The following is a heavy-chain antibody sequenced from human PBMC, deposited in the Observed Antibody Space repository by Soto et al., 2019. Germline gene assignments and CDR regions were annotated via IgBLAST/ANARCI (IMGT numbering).Heavy chain of an antibody. CDR3: ARAGYTYGNDF. Sequence: GGSLRLSCAASGFTFTTYVMHWVRQAPGKGLVWVSRIKGDGSVTNYADSVKGRFTISRDNAKNTLYLQMNTLRAEDTAVYYCARAGYTYGNDFWGQGTLVTVSS. CDR2: IKGDGSVT. CDR1: GFTFTTYV. V-gene: IGHV3-74*01. J-gene: IGHJ4*02. D-gene: IGHD3-3*01.